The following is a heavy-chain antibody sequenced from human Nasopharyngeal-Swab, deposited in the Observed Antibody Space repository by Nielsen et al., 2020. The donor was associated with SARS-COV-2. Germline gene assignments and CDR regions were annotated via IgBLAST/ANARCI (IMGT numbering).Heavy chain of an antibody. CDR1: GFTFSSYG. CDR2: IWYDGSNK. CDR3: AGDRIAAAGDAFDI. Sequence: GESLKISCAASGFTFSSYGMHWVRQAPGKGLEWVAVIWYDGSNKYYADSVKGRFTISRDNSKNTLYLQMNSLRAEDTAVYYCAGDRIAAAGDAFDIWGQGTMVTVSS. J-gene: IGHJ3*02. D-gene: IGHD6-13*01. V-gene: IGHV3-33*01.